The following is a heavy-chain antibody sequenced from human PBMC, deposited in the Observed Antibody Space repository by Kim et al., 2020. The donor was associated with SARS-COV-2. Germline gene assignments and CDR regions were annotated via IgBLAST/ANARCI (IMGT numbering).Heavy chain of an antibody. Sequence: ASVKVSCKASGYTFTTSAIHWVRQAPGQGLEWMGWVNTNTGSPAYAQGFTGRFVFSLDTSVSTAYLQISSLKAEDTAIYYCARWRQLVHLDDLYNWFDPWGQGTLVTVSS. V-gene: IGHV7-4-1*02. D-gene: IGHD6-13*01. J-gene: IGHJ5*02. CDR1: GYTFTTSA. CDR3: ARWRQLVHLDDLYNWFDP. CDR2: VNTNTGSP.